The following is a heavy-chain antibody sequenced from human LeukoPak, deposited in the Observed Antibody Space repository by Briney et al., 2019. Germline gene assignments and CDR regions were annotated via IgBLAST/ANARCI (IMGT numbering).Heavy chain of an antibody. CDR2: VKRKTGGGTT. CDR1: GFTFSNAW. D-gene: IGHD3-3*01. CDR3: ATHLTYHDFWSTEKYYYYYAMDV. J-gene: IGHJ6*02. Sequence: GGSLRLSCAASGFTFSNAWMSWVRQAPGKGLEWVGRVKRKTGGGTTDYTAPVKGRFTISIDDSKNTLSLQMNSLTTEDTAVYYCATHLTYHDFWSTEKYYYYYAMDVWGQGTTVTVSS. V-gene: IGHV3-15*01.